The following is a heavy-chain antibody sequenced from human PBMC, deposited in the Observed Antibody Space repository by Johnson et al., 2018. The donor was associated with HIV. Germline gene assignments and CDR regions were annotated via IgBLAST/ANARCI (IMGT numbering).Heavy chain of an antibody. J-gene: IGHJ3*02. CDR1: AFRFSNYP. Sequence: QVQLVESGGGVVQPGRSLRLSCAASAFRFSNYPMHWVRQAPGKGLEWVAVISYDGRHKYYTDSVKGRFTLPRDNSKNTLYLQLNSLRAEDTAVYYCARYCSGGSCYSVGQKNYAFAIWGQGTMVTVSS. D-gene: IGHD2-15*01. V-gene: IGHV3-30*04. CDR2: ISYDGRHK. CDR3: ARYCSGGSCYSVGQKNYAFAI.